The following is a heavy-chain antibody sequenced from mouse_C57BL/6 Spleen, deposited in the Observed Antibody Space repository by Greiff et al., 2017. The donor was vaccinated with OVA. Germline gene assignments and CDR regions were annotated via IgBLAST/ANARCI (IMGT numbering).Heavy chain of an antibody. CDR2: INPNYGTT. Sequence: VVEPGASVKISCKASGYSFTDYNMNWVKQSNGKSLEWIGVINPNYGTTSYNQKFKGKATLTVDQSSSTAYMQLNSLTSEDSAVYYCARSYDYSWFAYWGQGTLVTVSA. CDR3: ARSYDYSWFAY. V-gene: IGHV1-39*01. D-gene: IGHD2-4*01. J-gene: IGHJ3*01. CDR1: GYSFTDYN.